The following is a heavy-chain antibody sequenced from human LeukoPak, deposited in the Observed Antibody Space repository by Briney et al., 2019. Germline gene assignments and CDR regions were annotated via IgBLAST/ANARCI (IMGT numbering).Heavy chain of an antibody. CDR1: GGSISNGDHY. D-gene: IGHD3-16*01. J-gene: IGHJ4*02. CDR3: ARAHRWGTAMALPFDY. CDR2: IYYSGST. V-gene: IGHV4-31*03. Sequence: KSSETLSLTCTVSGGSISNGDHYWSWIRQHPGKGLEWIGYIYYSGSTYYNPSLKSRVTISVDTSKNQFSLKLSSVTAADTAVYYCARAHRWGTAMALPFDYWGQGTLVTVSS.